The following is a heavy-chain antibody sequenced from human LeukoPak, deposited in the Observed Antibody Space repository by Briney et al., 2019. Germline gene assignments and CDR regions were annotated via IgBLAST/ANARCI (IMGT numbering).Heavy chain of an antibody. CDR3: ARDLGYSSSWYRKYGMDV. CDR2: ISSSSSYI. J-gene: IGHJ6*02. Sequence: GGSLRLSCAASGFTVSSNYMSWVRQAPGKGLEWVSSISSSSSYIYYADSVKGRFTISRDNAKNSLYLQMNSLRAEDTAVYYCARDLGYSSSWYRKYGMDVWGQGTTVTVSS. D-gene: IGHD6-13*01. V-gene: IGHV3-21*01. CDR1: GFTVSSNY.